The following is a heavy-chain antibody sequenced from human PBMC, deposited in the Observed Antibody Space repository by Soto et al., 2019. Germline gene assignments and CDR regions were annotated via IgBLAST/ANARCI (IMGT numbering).Heavy chain of an antibody. Sequence: GGSLRLSCAASGFTSSTYALNWVRQAPGKGLEWVSTISESGHHTYYADSVKGRFTISRDKSKNTLSLQMNSLRPEDTAVYYCAKSDGCGGGSCYTGTYYYFDFWGRGTLVTVSS. J-gene: IGHJ2*01. D-gene: IGHD2-15*01. CDR1: GFTSSTYA. CDR3: AKSDGCGGGSCYTGTYYYFDF. V-gene: IGHV3-23*01. CDR2: ISESGHHT.